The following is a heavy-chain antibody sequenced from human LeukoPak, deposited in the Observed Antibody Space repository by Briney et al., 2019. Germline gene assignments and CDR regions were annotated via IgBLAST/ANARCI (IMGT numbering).Heavy chain of an antibody. CDR3: ARLPRRLQPYYFDY. V-gene: IGHV4-59*08. CDR1: GGSISSYY. Sequence: SETLSLTCTVSGGSISSYYWSWIRQPPGKGLEWIGYIYYSGSTNYNPSLKSRVTISVDTSKNQFSLKLSSVTAADTAVYYCARLPRRLQPYYFDYWGQGTLVTVSS. D-gene: IGHD4-17*01. J-gene: IGHJ4*02. CDR2: IYYSGST.